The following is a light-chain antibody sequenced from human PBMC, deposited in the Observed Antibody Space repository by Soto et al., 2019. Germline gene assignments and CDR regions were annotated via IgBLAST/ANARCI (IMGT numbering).Light chain of an antibody. Sequence: QSVLTQPASLSGSPGQSITISCTGTSSDVGSYNLVSWYQQHPGKAPKLMIYEGSQRPSGVSNRFSGFKSGNTASLTISGLQAEDEADYYCCSYAGSSTPLVFGTGTKVTVL. CDR3: CSYAGSSTPLV. CDR2: EGS. J-gene: IGLJ1*01. CDR1: SSDVGSYNL. V-gene: IGLV2-23*01.